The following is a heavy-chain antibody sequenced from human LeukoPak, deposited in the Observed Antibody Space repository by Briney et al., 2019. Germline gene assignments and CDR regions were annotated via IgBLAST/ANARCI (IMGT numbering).Heavy chain of an antibody. CDR3: ARGRYCSGGSCYGALGYYFDY. Sequence: HPGGSLRLSCAASGFTFSSYAMSWVRQAPGKGLEWVSAISGSGGSTYYADSVKGRFTISRDNAKNSLYLQMNSLRAEDTAVYYCARGRYCSGGSCYGALGYYFDYWGQGTLVTVSS. CDR2: ISGSGGST. V-gene: IGHV3-23*01. D-gene: IGHD2-15*01. CDR1: GFTFSSYA. J-gene: IGHJ4*02.